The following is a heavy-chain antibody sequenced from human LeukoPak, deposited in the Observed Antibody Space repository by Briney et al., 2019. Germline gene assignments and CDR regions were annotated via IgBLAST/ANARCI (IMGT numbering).Heavy chain of an antibody. CDR2: MSRGGGT. CDR1: GFSLTDSF. V-gene: IGHV3-53*01. J-gene: IGHJ4*02. D-gene: IGHD4-17*01. Sequence: GGSLRLACAASGFSLTDSFMAWVRQAPGKGLQWVAHMSRGGGTEEAASVKGRFTVSRDTSRNIFYLQMTSLRAEDTAMYYCARGRTLTTIFDYWGQGTLVTVSS. CDR3: ARGRTLTTIFDY.